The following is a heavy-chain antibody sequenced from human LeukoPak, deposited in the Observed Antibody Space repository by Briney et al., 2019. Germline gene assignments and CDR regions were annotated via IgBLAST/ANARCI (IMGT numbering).Heavy chain of an antibody. J-gene: IGHJ4*02. CDR1: GFTVTSNY. CDR3: ARYYYDSNGYPYYFGY. V-gene: IGHV3-53*01. Sequence: GGSLRLSCAASGFTVTSNYMSWVRQAPGKGLEWVSVMYSDGSTYYADSVKGRFTISRDNSKNTLYLQMNSLRAEDTAVYYCARYYYDSNGYPYYFGYWGQGTLVTISS. CDR2: MYSDGST. D-gene: IGHD3-22*01.